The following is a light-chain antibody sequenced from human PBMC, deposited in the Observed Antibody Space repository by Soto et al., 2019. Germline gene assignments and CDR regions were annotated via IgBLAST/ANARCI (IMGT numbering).Light chain of an antibody. CDR1: QSVLYSSNNKNY. J-gene: IGKJ4*01. Sequence: DIVMTQSPDSLAVSLGERATINCKSSQSVLYSSNNKNYLAWYQQKSGQPPKLLIYWASSRESGVPDRFSGSGSGTDFTLTIRSLQAEDVAVYYCQHYYSTPLGFGGGTKVEIK. V-gene: IGKV4-1*01. CDR2: WAS. CDR3: QHYYSTPLG.